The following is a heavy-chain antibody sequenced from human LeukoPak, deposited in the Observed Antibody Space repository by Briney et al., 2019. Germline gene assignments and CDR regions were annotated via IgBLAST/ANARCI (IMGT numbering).Heavy chain of an antibody. Sequence: GGSLRLSCAASGFTFSSYSMNWVRQAPGKGLEWVSSISSTSSYIYYVDSVKGRFTISRDNAKNSLYLQMNSLRAEDTAVYYCAKHLSAMASFDHWGQGTLVTVSS. CDR3: AKHLSAMASFDH. V-gene: IGHV3-21*04. J-gene: IGHJ4*02. CDR1: GFTFSSYS. D-gene: IGHD5-18*01. CDR2: ISSTSSYI.